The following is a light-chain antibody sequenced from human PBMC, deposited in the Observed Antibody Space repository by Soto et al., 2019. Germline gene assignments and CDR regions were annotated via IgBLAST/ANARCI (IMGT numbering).Light chain of an antibody. Sequence: EIVIPQSPATLSVSPGERATLASRASHGVSSNLAWYHQKPGQTPRLLIYGASTRATGIPARFSGSGSWSEFTLTITSLQSEYVAVYYCEQYNNWRTCTFGHGTKVESK. CDR1: HGVSSN. CDR3: EQYNNWRTCT. V-gene: IGKV3-15*01. CDR2: GAS. J-gene: IGKJ1*01.